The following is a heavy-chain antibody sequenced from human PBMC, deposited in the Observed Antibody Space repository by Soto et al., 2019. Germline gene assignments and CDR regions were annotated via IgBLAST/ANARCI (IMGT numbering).Heavy chain of an antibody. CDR2: ISAYNGNT. V-gene: IGHV1-18*04. CDR1: GYTFTSYG. Sequence: ASVKVSCKASGYTFTSYGISWVRQAPGQGLEWMGWISAYNGNTNYGQKLQGRVTMTTDTSTSTAYMELRSLRSDDTAVYYCARRDYYDSSGYYWIMWAFDIWGQGTMVTV. J-gene: IGHJ3*02. D-gene: IGHD3-22*01. CDR3: ARRDYYDSSGYYWIMWAFDI.